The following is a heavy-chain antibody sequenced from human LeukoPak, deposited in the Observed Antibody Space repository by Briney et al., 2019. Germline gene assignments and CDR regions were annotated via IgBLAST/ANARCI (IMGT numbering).Heavy chain of an antibody. CDR3: ARGDFDCSSTSCYAVGYNWFDP. CDR1: GYTFTNYA. V-gene: IGHV1-3*01. D-gene: IGHD2-2*01. CDR2: INAGNGNT. J-gene: IGHJ5*02. Sequence: ASVKVSCKASGYTFTNYAMHWVRQAPGQKLEWMGWINAGNGNTKYSQKFQGRVTITADESTSTAYMELSSLRSEDTAVYYCARGDFDCSSTSCYAVGYNWFDPWGQGTLVTVSS.